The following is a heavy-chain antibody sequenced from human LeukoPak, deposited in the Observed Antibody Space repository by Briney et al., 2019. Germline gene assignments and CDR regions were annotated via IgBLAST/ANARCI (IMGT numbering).Heavy chain of an antibody. J-gene: IGHJ3*02. V-gene: IGHV4-59*01. CDR2: IYYSGST. CDR1: GGSISGYY. CDR3: ARDRGGSYYDSSGSVTNI. D-gene: IGHD3-22*01. Sequence: SVTLSLTCTVSGGSISGYYWNWIRQPPGKGLEWIGYIYYSGSTNYNPSLKSRVTISADTSKNQLSLKLSSVTAADTAIYYCARDRGGSYYDSSGSVTNIWGQGTMVTVSS.